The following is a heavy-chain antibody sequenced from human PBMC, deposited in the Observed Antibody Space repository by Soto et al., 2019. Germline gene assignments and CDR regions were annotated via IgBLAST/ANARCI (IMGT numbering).Heavy chain of an antibody. V-gene: IGHV4-39*01. D-gene: IGHD4-4*01. CDR3: ARQLGRGNSDWFDP. CDR2: IYFSGST. CDR1: GGSISSSPYY. J-gene: IGHJ5*02. Sequence: SETLSLTCTVSGGSISSSPYYWGWIRQPPGKGLEWIGSIYFSGSTYYNPSLKSRVTISVDTSKNQFSLYLSSVTAADTAVYYCARQLGRGNSDWFDPWGQGTLVTVSS.